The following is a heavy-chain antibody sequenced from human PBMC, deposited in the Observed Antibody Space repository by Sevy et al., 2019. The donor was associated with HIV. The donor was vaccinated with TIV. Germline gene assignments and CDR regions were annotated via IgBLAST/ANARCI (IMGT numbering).Heavy chain of an antibody. D-gene: IGHD1-26*01. CDR1: GFTFDDYG. CDR2: ISWNSGRI. Sequence: GGSLRLSCAASGFTFDDYGMHWVRQAPGKGLEWVSGISWNSGRIDYADSVKGRFTISRDNAKNSLYLQMNSLRAEDTALYYSAKDMRASGSHSSVNYWGQGTLVTVSS. J-gene: IGHJ4*02. V-gene: IGHV3-9*01. CDR3: AKDMRASGSHSSVNY.